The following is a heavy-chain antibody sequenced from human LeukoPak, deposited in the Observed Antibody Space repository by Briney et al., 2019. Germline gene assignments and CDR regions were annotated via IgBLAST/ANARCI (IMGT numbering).Heavy chain of an antibody. J-gene: IGHJ4*02. CDR3: ARGTDDSGYY. CDR2: INHSGST. CDR1: GGSFSGYY. Sequence: SETLSLTCAVYGGSFSGYYWSWIRQPPGKGLEWIGEINHSGSTNYNPSLKSRVTISVDTSKNQFSLKLSSVTAADTAVYYCARGTDDSGYYWGQGTLVTVSS. V-gene: IGHV4-34*01. D-gene: IGHD3-22*01.